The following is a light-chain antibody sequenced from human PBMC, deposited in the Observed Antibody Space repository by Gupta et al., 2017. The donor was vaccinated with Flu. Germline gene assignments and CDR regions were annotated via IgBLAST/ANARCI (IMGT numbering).Light chain of an antibody. V-gene: IGKV1-39*01. Sequence: GDRVTITCRASQTISSYLNWYQHKPGKAPKLLIYAASSLQSGVPSRFSGSGSGTDFTVTITSLQPEDIATYYCQQSYSNLRTFGGGTKVEIK. CDR2: AAS. J-gene: IGKJ4*01. CDR3: QQSYSNLRT. CDR1: QTISSY.